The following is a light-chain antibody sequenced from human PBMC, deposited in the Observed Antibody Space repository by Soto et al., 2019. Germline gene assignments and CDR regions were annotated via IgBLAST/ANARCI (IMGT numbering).Light chain of an antibody. V-gene: IGLV2-14*01. J-gene: IGLJ1*01. Sequence: QSALTQPASVSGSPGQSITISCTGTSRDIGGYNYVAWYQQDPGKAPKLMISDVSNRPSGVSDRFSGSKSGNTASLTISGLQAEDEADYYCSSYTSTSTLYVFGTGTKLTVL. CDR3: SSYTSTSTLYV. CDR1: SRDIGGYNY. CDR2: DVS.